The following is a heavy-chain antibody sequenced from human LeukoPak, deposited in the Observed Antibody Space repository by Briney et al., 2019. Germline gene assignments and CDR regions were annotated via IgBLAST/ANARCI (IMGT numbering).Heavy chain of an antibody. D-gene: IGHD1-26*01. J-gene: IGHJ4*02. V-gene: IGHV4-59*01. CDR3: ARMNSGSYTHFDY. CDR1: GGSISSYY. Sequence: SETLSLTCTVSGGSISSYYWSWIRQPPGKGLEWIGYIYYSGSTNYNPSLKSRVTISVDTSKNQFSLKPSSVTAADTAVYYCARMNSGSYTHFDYWGQGTLVTVSS. CDR2: IYYSGST.